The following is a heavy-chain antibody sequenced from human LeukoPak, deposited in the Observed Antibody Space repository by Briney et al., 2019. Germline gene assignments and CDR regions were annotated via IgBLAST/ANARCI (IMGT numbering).Heavy chain of an antibody. CDR1: GFTFSSYA. D-gene: IGHD3-16*01. CDR2: ISYDGSNK. J-gene: IGHJ4*02. CDR3: AREARGYFDY. Sequence: TGGSLRLSCAASGFTFSSYAMHWVRQAPGKGLEWVAVISYDGSNKYYADSVKGRFPISRDNSKNTLCLQMNSLSAEDTAGYYCAREARGYFDYWGQGTLVTVSS. V-gene: IGHV3-30-3*01.